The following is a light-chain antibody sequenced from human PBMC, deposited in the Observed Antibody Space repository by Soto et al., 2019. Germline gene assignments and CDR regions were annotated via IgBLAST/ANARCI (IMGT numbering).Light chain of an antibody. CDR1: QSVRGN. CDR3: QQCYNWPQWT. J-gene: IGKJ1*01. V-gene: IGKV3D-15*01. CDR2: DSS. Sequence: VLTQFPATLSLSPGERATLSCRASQSVRGNLAWYQQKPGQAPRLLIYDSSTRAAGIPARFSGSGSGTDFTLTISSLEPEDFAVYYCQQCYNWPQWTFGQGTKVDIK.